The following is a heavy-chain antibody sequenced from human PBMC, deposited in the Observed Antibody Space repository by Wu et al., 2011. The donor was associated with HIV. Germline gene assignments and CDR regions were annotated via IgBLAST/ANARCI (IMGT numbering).Heavy chain of an antibody. J-gene: IGHJ6*03. CDR2: INPHSGGT. V-gene: IGHV1-2*02. D-gene: IGHD6-6*01. CDR3: ARDPYSSSFYYYYFMDV. Sequence: SCKASGYTFTAYYMHWLRQAPGQGLEWMGWINPHSGGTNFAQKFQGRVTMTRDTSITTAYMELSRLRSDDTAVYYCARDPYSSSFYYYYFMDVWGKGTTVTFSS. CDR1: GYTFTAYY.